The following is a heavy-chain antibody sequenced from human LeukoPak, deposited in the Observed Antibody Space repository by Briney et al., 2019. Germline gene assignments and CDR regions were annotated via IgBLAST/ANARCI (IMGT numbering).Heavy chain of an antibody. CDR1: GFTFRNYA. V-gene: IGHV3-23*01. D-gene: IGHD5-12*01. Sequence: SGGSLRLSGAASGFTFRNYAMNWVRQSPGKGLEWVASISYGDGTAFYAGSVKGRFIVSRDNSRSTLYLQMASLRAEDTAIYYCAKDRGYTGYDSGGIEFWGQGTLVTVSS. CDR2: ISYGDGTA. CDR3: AKDRGYTGYDSGGIEF. J-gene: IGHJ4*02.